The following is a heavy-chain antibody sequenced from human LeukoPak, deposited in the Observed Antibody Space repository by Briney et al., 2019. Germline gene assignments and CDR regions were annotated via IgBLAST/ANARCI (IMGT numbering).Heavy chain of an antibody. CDR1: GGSFSGYY. CDR2: INHSGST. Sequence: PSETMSLTCAVYGGSFSGYYWSCIRQPPGKGLEWIGEINHSGSTNYNPSLKSRVTISVDTSKNQFSLKLSSVTAADTAVYYCARVSIAAAVYDAFDIWGQGTMVTVSS. V-gene: IGHV4-34*01. J-gene: IGHJ3*02. CDR3: ARVSIAAAVYDAFDI. D-gene: IGHD6-13*01.